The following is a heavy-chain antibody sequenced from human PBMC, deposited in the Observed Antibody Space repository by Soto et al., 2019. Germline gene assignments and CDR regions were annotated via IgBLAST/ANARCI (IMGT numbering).Heavy chain of an antibody. Sequence: GGSLRLSCAASGFTFSNAWMNWVRQAPGKGLEWVGRIKSKTDGATTDYAAPVKGRFTISRDDSKNTLYLQMNSLKTEDTAVYYCTTDAYDSSGQWGFTYWGQGTLVTVSS. CDR2: IKSKTDGATT. J-gene: IGHJ4*02. CDR1: GFTFSNAW. CDR3: TTDAYDSSGQWGFTY. V-gene: IGHV3-15*07. D-gene: IGHD3-22*01.